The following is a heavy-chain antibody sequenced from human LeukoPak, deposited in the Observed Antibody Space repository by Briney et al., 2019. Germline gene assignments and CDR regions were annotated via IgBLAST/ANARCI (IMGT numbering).Heavy chain of an antibody. D-gene: IGHD5-24*01. Sequence: SETLSLTCAVYGGSFSGYYWSWIRQPPGKGLEWIGEINHSGSTNYNPSLKSRVTISVDTSKTQFSLKLSSVTAADTAVYYCARSRLHPIIFDYWGQGTLVTVSS. CDR3: ARSRLHPIIFDY. V-gene: IGHV4-34*01. CDR1: GGSFSGYY. J-gene: IGHJ4*02. CDR2: INHSGST.